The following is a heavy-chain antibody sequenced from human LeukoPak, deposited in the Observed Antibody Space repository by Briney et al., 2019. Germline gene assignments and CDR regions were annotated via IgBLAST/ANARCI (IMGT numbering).Heavy chain of an antibody. Sequence: VASVKVSCKASGYTFIAYYIHWVRQAPGQGLEWMGRINPNSGGTNYAQKFQGRVTMTRDTSIGTAYMEVSRLTSDDTAVYYCARTMDHYDGSGHWLSYFDSWGQGTLVTVSS. J-gene: IGHJ4*02. CDR1: GYTFIAYY. CDR3: ARTMDHYDGSGHWLSYFDS. D-gene: IGHD3-22*01. V-gene: IGHV1-2*06. CDR2: INPNSGGT.